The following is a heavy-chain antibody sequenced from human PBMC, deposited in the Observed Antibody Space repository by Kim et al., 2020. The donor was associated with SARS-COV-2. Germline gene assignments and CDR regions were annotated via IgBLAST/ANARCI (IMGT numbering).Heavy chain of an antibody. J-gene: IGHJ4*02. CDR3: ARGRITMVRELDY. CDR1: GGSISSYY. Sequence: SETLSLTCTVSGGSISSYYWSWIRQPPGKGLEWIGYIYYSGSTNYNPSLKSRVTIPVDTSKNQFSLKLSSVTAADTAVYYCARGRITMVRELDYWGQGTLVTVSS. V-gene: IGHV4-59*13. D-gene: IGHD3-10*01. CDR2: IYYSGST.